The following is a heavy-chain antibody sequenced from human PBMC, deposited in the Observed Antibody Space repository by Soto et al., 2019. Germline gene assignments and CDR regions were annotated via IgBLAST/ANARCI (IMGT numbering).Heavy chain of an antibody. CDR3: AKVPVYCSGGSCFGPGYGMDV. J-gene: IGHJ6*02. D-gene: IGHD2-15*01. CDR2: ISYDGSNK. Sequence: GGSLRLSCAASGFTFSSYGMHWVRQAPGKGLEWVAVISYDGSNKYYADSVKGRFTISRDNSKNTLYLQMNSLRAEDTVVYYCAKVPVYCSGGSCFGPGYGMDVWGQGTTVTVSS. CDR1: GFTFSSYG. V-gene: IGHV3-30*18.